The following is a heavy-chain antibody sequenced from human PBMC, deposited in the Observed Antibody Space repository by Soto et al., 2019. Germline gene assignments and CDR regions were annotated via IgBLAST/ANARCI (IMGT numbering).Heavy chain of an antibody. V-gene: IGHV3-9*01. CDR3: ARDFLGGEHPFSNNMDV. CDR2: ISWNSANI. CDR1: GFTFDDHA. Sequence: EVQLVESGGGLVQPGRSLRLSCAASGFTFDDHAMHWVRQVPGKGLEWVSAISWNSANIGYADSVKGRFTISRDNAKSSLYLQMTSLRPEDTALYYCARDFLGGEHPFSNNMDVWGQGTTVTVSS. J-gene: IGHJ6*02. D-gene: IGHD2-21*01.